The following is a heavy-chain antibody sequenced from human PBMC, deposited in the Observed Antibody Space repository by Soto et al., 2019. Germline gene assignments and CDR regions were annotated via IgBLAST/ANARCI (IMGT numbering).Heavy chain of an antibody. V-gene: IGHV4-30-2*01. CDR3: ARDKITGLFDY. Sequence: SETLSLTCAVSGGSISSGGYSWSWIRQPPGKGLEWIGYIYHSGSTYYNPSLKSRVTISVDTSKNQFSLKLTSVTAADTAVYYCARDKITGLFDYWGPGTLVTVSS. D-gene: IGHD2-8*02. CDR2: IYHSGST. J-gene: IGHJ4*02. CDR1: GGSISSGGYS.